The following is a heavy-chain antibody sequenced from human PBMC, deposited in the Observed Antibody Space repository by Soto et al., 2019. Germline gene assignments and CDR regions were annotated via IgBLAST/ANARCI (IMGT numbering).Heavy chain of an antibody. CDR3: MRGGWGDSPIDY. CDR1: GYTFSAYY. CDR2: INPSNEVT. V-gene: IGHV1-2*02. D-gene: IGHD1-26*01. Sequence: QVYLLQSGAEVKKVGASVTVSCKTSGYTFSAYYVHWARRAPGRGFQWLGWINPSNEVTTFSEFFQGRITMTRDTSTNTVHMELNRLTSYDTAVYYCMRGGWGDSPIDYWGQGPQVTVSS. J-gene: IGHJ4*02.